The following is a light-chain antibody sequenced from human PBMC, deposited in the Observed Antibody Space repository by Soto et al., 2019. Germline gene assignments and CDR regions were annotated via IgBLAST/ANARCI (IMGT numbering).Light chain of an antibody. CDR3: QQYYSTPLT. J-gene: IGKJ4*01. Sequence: DIVLTQSPDSLAVSLGERATINCKSSQSVLYSSNNKNCLAWYQQKPGQPPKLLIYWASTRESGVPDRFSGSGSGTDFTLTISSLQAEDVAVYYCQQYYSTPLTFGGGTKVE. CDR1: QSVLYSSNNKNC. V-gene: IGKV4-1*01. CDR2: WAS.